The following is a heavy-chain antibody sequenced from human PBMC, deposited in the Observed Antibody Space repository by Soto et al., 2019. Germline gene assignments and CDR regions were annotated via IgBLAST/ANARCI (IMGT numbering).Heavy chain of an antibody. CDR3: ARRGIAARPPYYYGMDV. V-gene: IGHV5-10-1*01. J-gene: IGHJ6*02. Sequence: GEALKISCKGSGYRLTNFWISRVRQMPRKGLEWMGRIDPSDSYTNYSPSFQGHVTISADKSISTAYLQWSSLKASDTAMYYCARRGIAARPPYYYGMDVWGQGTTVTVSS. CDR2: IDPSDSYT. CDR1: GYRLTNFW. D-gene: IGHD6-6*01.